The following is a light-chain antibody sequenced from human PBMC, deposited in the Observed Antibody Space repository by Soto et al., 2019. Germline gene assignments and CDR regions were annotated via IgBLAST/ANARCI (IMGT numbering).Light chain of an antibody. CDR1: QHVTTTY. J-gene: IGKJ4*01. CDR3: QQYDSSIT. Sequence: VLTQSPATLSLSPGERATLSCTASQHVTTTYIAWYQQKFGQAPRLLIYGASTRATGTPDRFTGGGFGSDFTLTIRRVEPEDFAVYYCQQYDSSITFGGGTKLEMK. V-gene: IGKV3-20*01. CDR2: GAS.